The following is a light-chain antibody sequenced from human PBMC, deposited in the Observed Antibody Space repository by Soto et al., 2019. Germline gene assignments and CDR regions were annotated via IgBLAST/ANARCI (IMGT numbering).Light chain of an antibody. CDR1: QSVSTSY. J-gene: IGKJ5*01. Sequence: IVLTHSPCALSLSPGEGVTLSCSASQSVSTSYLAWYQQKPGQAPRLLIYGTSTRATGIPDRFSGSGSGTDFTLTISRLEPEDFAVYYCQQYGSSLITFGQGTRLEIK. V-gene: IGKV3-20*01. CDR2: GTS. CDR3: QQYGSSLIT.